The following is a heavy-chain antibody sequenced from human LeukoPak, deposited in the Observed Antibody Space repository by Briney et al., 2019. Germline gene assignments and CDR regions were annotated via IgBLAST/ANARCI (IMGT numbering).Heavy chain of an antibody. CDR2: ISSSSSYI. CDR3: ARDKDVYFDY. V-gene: IGHV3-21*01. Sequence: GGSLRLSCVGTGFTFSTYRMNWVRQAPGKGLEWVSSISSSSSYIYYADSVKGRITISRDNAKNSLYLQMNSLRVEDTAVYYCARDKDVYFDYWGQGTLVTVSS. CDR1: GFTFSTYR. J-gene: IGHJ4*02.